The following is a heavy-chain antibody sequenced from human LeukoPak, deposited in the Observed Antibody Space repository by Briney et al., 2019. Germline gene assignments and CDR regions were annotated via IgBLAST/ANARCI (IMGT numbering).Heavy chain of an antibody. Sequence: SETLSLTCAVYGGSFSGYYWSWIRQPPGKGLEWIGEINHSGSTNYNPSLKSRVTISVDTSKNQFSLKLSSVTAADTAVYYCARGLRAPSYYYDSSGYYGGGYWGQGTLVTLSS. CDR1: GGSFSGYY. J-gene: IGHJ4*02. D-gene: IGHD3-22*01. CDR3: ARGLRAPSYYYDSSGYYGGGY. CDR2: INHSGST. V-gene: IGHV4-34*01.